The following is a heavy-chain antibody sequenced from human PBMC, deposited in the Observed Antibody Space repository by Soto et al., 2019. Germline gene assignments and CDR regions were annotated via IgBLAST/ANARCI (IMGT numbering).Heavy chain of an antibody. Sequence: QVPLVQSGAEVKQTGSSVKISCKTSGHPLSYRYLHWFRQAPGQAFEWMGRMRPLIGDTNNAQKVHDRLTLTRDWTMTPAYMELRSLTSDDTAIYYCAGEGSYETLSGNSHIFDWGQGTLVSVAS. D-gene: IGHD3-9*01. V-gene: IGHV1-45*02. CDR3: AGEGSYETLSGNSHIFD. J-gene: IGHJ4*02. CDR1: GHPLSYRY. CDR2: MRPLIGDT.